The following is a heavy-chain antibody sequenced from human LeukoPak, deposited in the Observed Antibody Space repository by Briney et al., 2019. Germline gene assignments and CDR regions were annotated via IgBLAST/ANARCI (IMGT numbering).Heavy chain of an antibody. Sequence: ASVKVSCKVSGYTLTELSMHWVRQAPGKGLEWMGGFDPEDGETIYAQKFQGRVTMTEDTSTDTAYMELSSLGSEDTAVYYCAADKGYYYGMDVWGQGTTVTVSS. V-gene: IGHV1-24*01. CDR3: AADKGYYYGMDV. CDR1: GYTLTELS. J-gene: IGHJ6*02. CDR2: FDPEDGET.